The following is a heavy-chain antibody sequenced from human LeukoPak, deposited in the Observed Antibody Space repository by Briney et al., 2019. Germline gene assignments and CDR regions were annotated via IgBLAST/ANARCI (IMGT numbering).Heavy chain of an antibody. CDR2: IYYSGST. V-gene: IGHV4-59*01. D-gene: IGHD6-13*01. CDR1: GVSISSYY. Sequence: SETLSLTCTVSGVSISSYYWSWIRQPPGKGLEWIGYIYYSGSTNYNPSLKSRVTISVDTSKNQFSLKLSSVTAADTAVYYCAREGARQQLAHFDYWGQGTLVTVSS. CDR3: AREGARQQLAHFDY. J-gene: IGHJ4*02.